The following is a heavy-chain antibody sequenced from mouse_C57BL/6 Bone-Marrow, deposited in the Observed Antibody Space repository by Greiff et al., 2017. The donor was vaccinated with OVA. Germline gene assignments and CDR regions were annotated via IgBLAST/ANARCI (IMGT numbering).Heavy chain of an antibody. J-gene: IGHJ2*01. D-gene: IGHD1-1*01. Sequence: VQLQQPGAELVRPGTSVKLSCKASGYTFTSYWMHWVKQRPGQGLEWIGVIDPSDSYTNYNQKFKGKATLTVDNSSSTAYMQLSSLTSEDSAVYYCASPIYYYGSSYPHFDYWGQGTTLTVSS. V-gene: IGHV1-59*01. CDR3: ASPIYYYGSSYPHFDY. CDR1: GYTFTSYW. CDR2: IDPSDSYT.